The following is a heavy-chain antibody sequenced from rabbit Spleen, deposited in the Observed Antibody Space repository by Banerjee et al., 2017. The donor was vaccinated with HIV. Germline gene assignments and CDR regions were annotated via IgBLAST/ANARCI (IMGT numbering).Heavy chain of an antibody. J-gene: IGHJ6*01. CDR1: GFSFSNKAV. V-gene: IGHV1S45*01. D-gene: IGHD6-1*01. CDR2: IEAGSSGFT. Sequence: QEQLVESGGGLVKPQGSLKLSCTASGFSFSNKAVLCWVRQAPGKGLEWIACIEAGSSGFTYFASWAKGRFTISKTSSTTVTLQMTSLTVADTATYFCARDTASSFSSYGMDLWGQGTLVTVS. CDR3: ARDTASSFSSYGMDL.